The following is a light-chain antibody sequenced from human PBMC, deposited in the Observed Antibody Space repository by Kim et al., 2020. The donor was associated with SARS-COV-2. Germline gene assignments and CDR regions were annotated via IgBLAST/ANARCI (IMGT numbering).Light chain of an antibody. V-gene: IGLV1-44*01. CDR1: SSNIGRNT. J-gene: IGLJ1*01. Sequence: QSVLTQPPSVSEAPRQRVTISCSGSSSNIGRNTVNWYQQLPGTAPKLLIYSNNQRPSGVPDRFSGSKSGTSASLAISGLQSEDEADYYCAAWDDSLNGHYVFGTGTKVTVL. CDR3: AAWDDSLNGHYV. CDR2: SNN.